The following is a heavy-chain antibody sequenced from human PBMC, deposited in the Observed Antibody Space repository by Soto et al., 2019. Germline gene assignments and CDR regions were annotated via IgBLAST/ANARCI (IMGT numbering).Heavy chain of an antibody. CDR2: ISYDGSNK. D-gene: IGHD3-10*01. Sequence: GSLRLSCAASGFTFSSYGMHWVRQAPGKGLEWVAVISYDGSNKYYADSVKGRFTISRDNSKNTLYLQMNSLRAEDTAVYYCAKERRQGSNWFDPWGQGTLVTVSS. J-gene: IGHJ5*02. CDR1: GFTFSSYG. CDR3: AKERRQGSNWFDP. V-gene: IGHV3-30*18.